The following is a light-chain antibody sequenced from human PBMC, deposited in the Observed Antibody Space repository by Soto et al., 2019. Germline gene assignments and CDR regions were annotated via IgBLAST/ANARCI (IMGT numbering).Light chain of an antibody. Sequence: EIVMTQSPATLSVSPGERATLSCRASQSVSSNLAWYQQKPGQAPRLLIYGASTRATGIPARFSGSGSGTEFTLTISSLQYEDFAFYYCQQYNNWPPITFGPGTKVDIK. J-gene: IGKJ3*01. CDR1: QSVSSN. V-gene: IGKV3-15*01. CDR2: GAS. CDR3: QQYNNWPPIT.